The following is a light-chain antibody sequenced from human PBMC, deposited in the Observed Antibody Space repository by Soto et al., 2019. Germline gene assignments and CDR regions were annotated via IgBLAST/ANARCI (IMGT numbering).Light chain of an antibody. CDR3: QQYTTSLLP. CDR1: QNINNNY. Sequence: EIVLTQSPGTLSLSPGEGATLSCRASQNINNNYLAWYQQKPGQAPRLLIHGASSRATGIPDRFSGSGSGTDFTLTISRLEPEDFAVYYCQQYTTSLLPFGGGTKVEIK. CDR2: GAS. V-gene: IGKV3-20*01. J-gene: IGKJ4*01.